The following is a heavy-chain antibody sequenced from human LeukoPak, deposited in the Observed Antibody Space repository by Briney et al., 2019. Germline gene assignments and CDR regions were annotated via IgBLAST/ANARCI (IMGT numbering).Heavy chain of an antibody. CDR3: ARSYYYDSSGYSY. J-gene: IGHJ4*02. CDR1: GGSISSYY. Sequence: SGTLSLTCTVSGGSISSYYWSWIRQPPGKGLEWIGYIYYSGSTNYNPSLKSRVTISVDTSKNQFSLKLSSVTAADTAVYYCARSYYYDSSGYSYWGQGTLVTVSS. CDR2: IYYSGST. V-gene: IGHV4-59*08. D-gene: IGHD3-22*01.